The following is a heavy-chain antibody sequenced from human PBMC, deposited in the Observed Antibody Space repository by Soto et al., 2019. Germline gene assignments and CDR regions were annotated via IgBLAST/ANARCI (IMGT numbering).Heavy chain of an antibody. J-gene: IGHJ4*02. CDR3: ARQIYDSDTGPNFQYYFDS. CDR2: IDPSDSQT. Sequence: GESLKISCKGSGYSFAGYWITWVRQKPGKGLEWMGRIDPSDSQTYYSPSFRGHVTISATKSITTVFLQWSSLRASDTAMYYCARQIYDSDTGPNFQYYFDSWSQGTPVTVSS. D-gene: IGHD3-22*01. V-gene: IGHV5-10-1*01. CDR1: GYSFAGYW.